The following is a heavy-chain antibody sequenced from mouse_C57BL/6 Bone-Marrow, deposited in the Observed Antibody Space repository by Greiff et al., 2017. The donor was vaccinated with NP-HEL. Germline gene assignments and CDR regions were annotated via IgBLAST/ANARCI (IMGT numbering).Heavy chain of an antibody. V-gene: IGHV10-1*01. Sequence: EVKVVESGGGLVQPKGSLKLSCAASGFSFNTYAMNWVRQAPGKGLEWVARIRSKSNNYATYYADSVKDRFTISRDDSESMLYLQMNNLKTEDTAMYYCVRQYYGSPYYFDYWGQGTTLTVSS. CDR1: GFSFNTYA. D-gene: IGHD1-1*01. J-gene: IGHJ2*01. CDR3: VRQYYGSPYYFDY. CDR2: IRSKSNNYAT.